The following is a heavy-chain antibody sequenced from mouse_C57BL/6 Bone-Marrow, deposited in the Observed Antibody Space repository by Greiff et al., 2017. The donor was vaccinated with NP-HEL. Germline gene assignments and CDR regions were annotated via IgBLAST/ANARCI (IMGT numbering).Heavy chain of an antibody. CDR2: ISDGGSYT. V-gene: IGHV5-4*01. CDR1: GFTFSSYA. D-gene: IGHD1-1*01. CDR3: ARKDYGSSYNYAMDY. Sequence: VHLVESGGGLVKPGGSLKLSCAASGFTFSSYAMSWVRQTPEKRLEWVATISDGGSYTYYPDNVKGRFTISRDNAKNNLYLQMSHLKSEDTAMYYCARKDYGSSYNYAMDYWGQGTSVTVSS. J-gene: IGHJ4*01.